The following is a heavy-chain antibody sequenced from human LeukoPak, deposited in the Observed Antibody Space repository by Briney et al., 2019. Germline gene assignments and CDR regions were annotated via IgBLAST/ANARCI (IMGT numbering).Heavy chain of an antibody. D-gene: IGHD4-23*01. CDR2: IYYSGST. CDR1: GGSISSYY. Sequence: SETLSLTCTVSGGSISSYYWSWIRQPPGKGLEWIGYIYYSGSTNYNPSLKSRVTISVDTSKNQFSLKLSSVTAADTAVYYCARGPDYGGSRTEGRYDNDAFDIWGQGTMVTVSS. CDR3: ARGPDYGGSRTEGRYDNDAFDI. V-gene: IGHV4-59*01. J-gene: IGHJ3*02.